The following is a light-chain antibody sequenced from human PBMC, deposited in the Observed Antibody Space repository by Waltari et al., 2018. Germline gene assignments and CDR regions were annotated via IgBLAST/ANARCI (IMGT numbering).Light chain of an antibody. V-gene: IGLV2-14*01. CDR3: ASYVNSFALV. CDR1: TSDIGAYDL. Sequence: HSALTQPASVSGSPGQSISISCAGPTSDIGAYDLVPWYQKYPGKAPKLIIYEVKNRPSDISPRFSASKSGDTASLTISGLQAEDEAEYYCASYVNSFALVFGGGTKVSVL. CDR2: EVK. J-gene: IGLJ2*01.